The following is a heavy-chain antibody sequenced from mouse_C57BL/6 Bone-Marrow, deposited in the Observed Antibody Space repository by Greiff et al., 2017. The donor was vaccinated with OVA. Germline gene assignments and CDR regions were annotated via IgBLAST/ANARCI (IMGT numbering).Heavy chain of an antibody. CDR2: IHPNSGST. CDR3: ARGDYGPYYYAMDY. D-gene: IGHD2-4*01. CDR1: GYTFTSYW. Sequence: QVQLQQPGAELVKPGASVKLSCKASGYTFTSYWMHWVKQRPGQGLEWIGMIHPNSGSTNYNEKFKSKATLTVDKSSSTAYMQLSSLTSEDSAVYDGARGDYGPYYYAMDYWGQGTSVTVSS. V-gene: IGHV1-64*01. J-gene: IGHJ4*01.